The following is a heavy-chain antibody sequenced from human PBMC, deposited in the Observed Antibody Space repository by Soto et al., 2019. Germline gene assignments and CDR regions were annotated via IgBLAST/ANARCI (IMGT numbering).Heavy chain of an antibody. CDR1: GYTFTSYG. CDR3: ARDPSFPSSGWYYFDY. J-gene: IGHJ4*02. Sequence: ASVKVSCKASGYTFTSYGINWVRQAPGQGLEWMGWISAYNGNTNYAQKLQGRVTMTTDTSTTTAYMELRSLRSDDTAVYYCARDPSFPSSGWYYFDYWGQGTLVTVSS. CDR2: ISAYNGNT. D-gene: IGHD6-19*01. V-gene: IGHV1-18*01.